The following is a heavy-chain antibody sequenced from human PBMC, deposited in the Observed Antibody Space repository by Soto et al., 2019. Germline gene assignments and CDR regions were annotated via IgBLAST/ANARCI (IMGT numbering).Heavy chain of an antibody. CDR3: ARRAAGGWYWFDP. CDR1: GFMFSSYA. CDR2: IWYDGSNK. D-gene: IGHD6-19*01. V-gene: IGHV3-33*01. J-gene: IGHJ5*02. Sequence: QVQLVESGGGVVQPGRSLRLSCAASGFMFSSYAMHWVRQAPGKGLEWVASIWYDGSNKYYADSVKGRFTISRDNSKNTLYLQMNSLTVEDTAVYYCARRAAGGWYWFDPWGQGTLVTVSS.